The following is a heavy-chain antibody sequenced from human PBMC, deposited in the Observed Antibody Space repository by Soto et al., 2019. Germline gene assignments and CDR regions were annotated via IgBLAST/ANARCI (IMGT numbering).Heavy chain of an antibody. CDR1: GFSFDDYT. CDR3: EQANLYSGSVGYGMDV. J-gene: IGHJ6*02. D-gene: IGHD5-12*01. Sequence: SLRLSCAVSGFSFDDYTMHWVRQAPGKGLEWVSGIRWHSGVIGYADSVKGRFTISRDNAKSSLYLQMNSLRPEETALYYCEQANLYSGSVGYGMDVWGQGTTVTVSS. V-gene: IGHV3-9*01. CDR2: IRWHSGVI.